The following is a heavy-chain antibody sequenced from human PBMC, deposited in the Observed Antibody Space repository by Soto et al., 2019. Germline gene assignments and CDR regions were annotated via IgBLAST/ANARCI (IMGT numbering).Heavy chain of an antibody. CDR3: AKDRRKMNWFDP. CDR2: ISYDGSNK. V-gene: IGHV3-30*18. CDR1: GFTFSSNG. Sequence: LRLSCAASGFTFSSNGMHWVRQAPGKGLEWVAVISYDGSNKYYADSVKGRFTISRDNSKNTLYLQMNSLRAEDTAVYYCAKDRRKMNWFDPWGQGTLVTVSS. J-gene: IGHJ5*02.